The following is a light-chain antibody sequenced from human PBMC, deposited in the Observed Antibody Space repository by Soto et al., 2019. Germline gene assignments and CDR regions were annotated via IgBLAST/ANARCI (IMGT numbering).Light chain of an antibody. V-gene: IGKV3-15*01. CDR2: GAS. Sequence: EIVMTQSPATLSVSPGERATLSCRASQSVSSNLAWYQQKPGQAPRLLIYGASTRATGIPARFSGSGSGTEFTLTISSLQSEYFAMYYCQQYNNWPPWTFGQGTK. CDR3: QQYNNWPPWT. CDR1: QSVSSN. J-gene: IGKJ1*01.